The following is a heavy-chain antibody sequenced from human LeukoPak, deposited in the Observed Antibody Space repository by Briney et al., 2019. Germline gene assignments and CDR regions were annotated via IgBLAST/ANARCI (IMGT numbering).Heavy chain of an antibody. CDR3: AELGITMIGGV. CDR1: GFTFSSYE. V-gene: IGHV3-48*03. Sequence: GGSLRLSCAASGFTFSSYEMNWVHQAPGKGLEWVSYISSSGSTIYYADSVKGRFTISRDNAKNSLYLQMTSLRAKDTAVYYCAELGITMIGGVWGKGTTVTISS. J-gene: IGHJ6*04. D-gene: IGHD3-10*02. CDR2: ISSSGSTI.